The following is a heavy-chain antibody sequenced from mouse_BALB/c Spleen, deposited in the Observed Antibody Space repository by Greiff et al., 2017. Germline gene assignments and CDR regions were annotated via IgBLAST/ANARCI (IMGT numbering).Heavy chain of an antibody. CDR3: ARGLVGGAMAMDY. V-gene: IGHV1-82*01. J-gene: IGHJ4*01. CDR1: GYAFSSSW. D-gene: IGHD1-1*01. Sequence: QVQLQQSGPELVKPGASVKISCKASGYAFSSSWMNWVKQRPGQGLEWIGRIYPGDGDTNYNGKFKGKATLTADKSSSTAYMQLSSLTSVDSAVYFCARGLVGGAMAMDYWGQGTSVTVSS. CDR2: IYPGDGDT.